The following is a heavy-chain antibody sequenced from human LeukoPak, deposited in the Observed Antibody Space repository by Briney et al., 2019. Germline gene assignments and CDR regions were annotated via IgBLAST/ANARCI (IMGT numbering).Heavy chain of an antibody. J-gene: IGHJ6*03. CDR2: INPNSGGT. CDR3: ARVAGQGYDYYMDV. Sequence: ASVKVSCKASGSSFTGYYLHWVRQAPGQGLEWMGWINPNSGGTNYAQKFQGRVTMTRDTSISTAYMELSSLRSDDTAVYYCARVAGQGYDYYMDVWGKGTTITVSS. V-gene: IGHV1-2*02. CDR1: GSSFTGYY.